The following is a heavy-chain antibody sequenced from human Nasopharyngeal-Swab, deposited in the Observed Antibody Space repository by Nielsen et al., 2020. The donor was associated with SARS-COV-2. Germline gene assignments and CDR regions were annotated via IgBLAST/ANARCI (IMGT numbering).Heavy chain of an antibody. CDR3: ARDRVGWSIDY. D-gene: IGHD2-15*01. CDR2: ISYDGSNK. Sequence: GESLMISCAASGFPFSSYAMHWVRQVPGKGLEWVAVISYDGSNKYYADSPKGRFTISRDNSKNTLYLQMNSLRAEDTAVYYCARDRVGWSIDYWGQGTLVTVSS. J-gene: IGHJ4*02. V-gene: IGHV3-30*04. CDR1: GFPFSSYA.